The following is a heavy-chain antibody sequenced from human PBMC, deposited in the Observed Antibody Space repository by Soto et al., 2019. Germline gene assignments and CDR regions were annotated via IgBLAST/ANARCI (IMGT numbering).Heavy chain of an antibody. Sequence: SDTLSLTCAVYGGSFSGYYWSWIRQPPGKGLEWIGEINHSGSTNYNPSLKSRVTMSVDTSKNQFSLKLSSVTAADTAVYYCARHQWLVRGWFDPWGQGTLVTVSS. CDR1: GGSFSGYY. CDR3: ARHQWLVRGWFDP. J-gene: IGHJ5*02. D-gene: IGHD6-19*01. CDR2: INHSGST. V-gene: IGHV4-34*01.